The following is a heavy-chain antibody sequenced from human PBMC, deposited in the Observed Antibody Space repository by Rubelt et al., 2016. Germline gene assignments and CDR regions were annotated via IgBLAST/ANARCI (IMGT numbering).Heavy chain of an antibody. CDR2: IYYSGST. Sequence: QVQLQESGPGLVKPSETLSLTCTVSGGSISSYYWSWIRQPPGKGLEWIGYIYYSGSTNYNPSLKSGVTISVDTSKNQFSLKLSSVTAADTAVYYCARVVDSSGYYFDYWGQGTLVTVSS. D-gene: IGHD3-22*01. CDR1: GGSISSYY. J-gene: IGHJ4*02. V-gene: IGHV4-59*01. CDR3: ARVVDSSGYYFDY.